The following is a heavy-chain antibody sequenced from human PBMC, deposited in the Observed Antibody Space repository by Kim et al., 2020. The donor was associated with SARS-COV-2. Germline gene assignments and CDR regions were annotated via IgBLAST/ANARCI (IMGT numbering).Heavy chain of an antibody. CDR3: ASLDFWSAYYMDV. CDR1: GFTFSDYY. J-gene: IGHJ6*03. D-gene: IGHD3-3*01. Sequence: GGSLRLSCAASGFTFSDYYMSWIRQAPGKGLEWVSYISSSGSTIYYADSVKGRFTISRDNAKNSLYLQMNSLRAEDTAVYYCASLDFWSAYYMDVWGKGTTVTVSS. V-gene: IGHV3-11*01. CDR2: ISSSGSTI.